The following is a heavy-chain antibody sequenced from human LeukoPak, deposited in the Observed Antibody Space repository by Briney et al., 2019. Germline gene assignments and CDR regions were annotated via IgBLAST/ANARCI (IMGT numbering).Heavy chain of an antibody. CDR2: ISSGGDDI. CDR1: GFAFSDYY. V-gene: IGHV3-11*01. Sequence: GGSLRLSCTASGFAFSDYYMSWIRQAPGMGLERISFISSGGDDILYADSVKGRFTISRDNAKNSLYLQMNSLRAEDTAVYYCARDIVAVGSTEYFHHWGQGTLVTVSS. J-gene: IGHJ1*01. CDR3: ARDIVAVGSTEYFHH. D-gene: IGHD5-12*01.